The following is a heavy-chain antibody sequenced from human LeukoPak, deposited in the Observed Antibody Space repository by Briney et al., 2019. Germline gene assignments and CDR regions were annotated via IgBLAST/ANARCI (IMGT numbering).Heavy chain of an antibody. Sequence: GGSLRLSCAAPGFTVSNNYMTWVRQAPGKGLEWVSVIYSGNRTKYADSVKGRFIISRDNSKNTLLFQMNSLRAEDTAVYYCARLTSGNGLDVWGRGTTVTVS. V-gene: IGHV3-66*04. CDR2: IYSGNRT. CDR1: GFTVSNNY. J-gene: IGHJ6*02. D-gene: IGHD3-3*01. CDR3: ARLTSGNGLDV.